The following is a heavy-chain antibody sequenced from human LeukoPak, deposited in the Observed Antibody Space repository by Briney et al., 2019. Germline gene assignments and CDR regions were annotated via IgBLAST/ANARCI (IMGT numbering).Heavy chain of an antibody. CDR1: GYTFTGYY. CDR2: INPNSGGT. J-gene: IGHJ4*02. Sequence: ASVKVSCKASGYTFTGYYMHWVRQAPGQGLEWMGWINPNSGGTNYAQKFQGRVTMTRDTSISTAYMELSRLRSDDTAVYYCAREPLDYDILTGYIDYWGQGTLVTVYS. V-gene: IGHV1-2*02. CDR3: AREPLDYDILTGYIDY. D-gene: IGHD3-9*01.